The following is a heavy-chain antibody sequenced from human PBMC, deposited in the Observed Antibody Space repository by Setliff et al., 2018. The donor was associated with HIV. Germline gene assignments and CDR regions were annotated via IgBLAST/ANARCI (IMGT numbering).Heavy chain of an antibody. J-gene: IGHJ4*02. V-gene: IGHV1-46*01. CDR3: ARGGRVDESRGYYYPLMY. CDR2: SNPSSRTT. D-gene: IGHD3-22*01. CDR1: GYIFTTHY. Sequence: GASVKVSCKSSGYIFTTHYIHWVRQAPGQGVEWMGMSNPSSRTTIYEQKFRGRMTLTKDKSTTTVYMELSSLRSDDKAVYYCARGGRVDESRGYYYPLMYWGQGTLVTVSS.